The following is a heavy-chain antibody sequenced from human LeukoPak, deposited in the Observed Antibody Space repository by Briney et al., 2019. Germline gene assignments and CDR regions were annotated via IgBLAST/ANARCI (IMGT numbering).Heavy chain of an antibody. Sequence: PGGSLRLSCAASGFTFSSSAMSWVRQAPGKGLEWVSSISGSGSGGSTYYADSVKGRFTISRDNSKNTLYPQMNSLRAEDTAVYYCGRAGPVTKDHFMDVWGKGTTVTVSS. CDR1: GFTFSSSA. V-gene: IGHV3-23*01. J-gene: IGHJ6*03. CDR3: GRAGPVTKDHFMDV. D-gene: IGHD2-2*01. CDR2: ISGSGSGGST.